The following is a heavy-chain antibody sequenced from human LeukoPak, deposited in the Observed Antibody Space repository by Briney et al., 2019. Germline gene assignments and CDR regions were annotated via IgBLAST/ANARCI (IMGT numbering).Heavy chain of an antibody. Sequence: SETLSLTCTVSGGSISSSSYYWGWIRQPPGKGLEWIGSIYYSGSTYYNPSLKSRVTISVDTSKNQFSLKLSSVTAADTAVYYCARDYDCSGGTCYSYYFDYWGQGTLVTVSS. D-gene: IGHD2-15*01. CDR2: IYYSGST. CDR1: GGSISSSSYY. V-gene: IGHV4-39*02. CDR3: ARDYDCSGGTCYSYYFDY. J-gene: IGHJ4*02.